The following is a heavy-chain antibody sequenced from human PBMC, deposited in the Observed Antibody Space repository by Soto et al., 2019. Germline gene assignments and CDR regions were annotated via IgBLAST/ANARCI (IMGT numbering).Heavy chain of an antibody. V-gene: IGHV5-51*01. J-gene: IGHJ6*03. Sequence: GESLKISCKGSGYSFTSYWIGWVRQMPGKGLEWMGIIYPGDSDTRYSPSFQGQVTISADKSISTAYLQWSSLKASDTAMYYCARHFPERVGWNQEVYYYYMDVWGKGTTVTVSS. CDR2: IYPGDSDT. D-gene: IGHD1-1*01. CDR3: ARHFPERVGWNQEVYYYYMDV. CDR1: GYSFTSYW.